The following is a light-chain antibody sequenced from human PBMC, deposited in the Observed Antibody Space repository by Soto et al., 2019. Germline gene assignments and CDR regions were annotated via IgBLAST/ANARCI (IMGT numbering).Light chain of an antibody. CDR2: DVS. V-gene: IGLV2-11*01. Sequence: SALTQPRSVSESPGQSVTISCTGTSSDVGGYNYVSWYQHHPGKAPKLMIYDVSKRPSGVPDRFSGSKSGNTASLTISGLQAEDEADYYCCSYAGSYSVVFGGGTKVTVL. CDR3: CSYAGSYSVV. CDR1: SSDVGGYNY. J-gene: IGLJ2*01.